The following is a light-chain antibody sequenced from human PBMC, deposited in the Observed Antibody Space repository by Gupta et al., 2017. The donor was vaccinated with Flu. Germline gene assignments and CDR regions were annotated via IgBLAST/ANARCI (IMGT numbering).Light chain of an antibody. CDR2: KAS. Sequence: DIEITQSPSTLSGFVGDRVTITCRASQRISGWLAWYQQKPGKAPKLLIFKASKLESGIPSRFSGSGSAREFSLTVSSRQPADYATYYCHQEDSYPWTFGRGTKVEVK. CDR1: QRISGW. V-gene: IGKV1-5*03. CDR3: HQEDSYPWT. J-gene: IGKJ1*01.